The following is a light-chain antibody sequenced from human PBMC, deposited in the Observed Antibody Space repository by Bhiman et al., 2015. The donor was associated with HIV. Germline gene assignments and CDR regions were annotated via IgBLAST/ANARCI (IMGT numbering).Light chain of an antibody. J-gene: IGLJ3*02. CDR2: DVS. CDR3: SSYTSSSTLRV. V-gene: IGLV2-14*03. Sequence: QSALTQPASVSGSPGQSITISCTGTSSEVGGYNYVSWYQQHPGKVPKLMIYDVSNRPSGVSNRFSGSKSGNTASLTISGLQAEDEADYYCSSYTSSSTLRVFGGGTKLTVL. CDR1: SSEVGGYNY.